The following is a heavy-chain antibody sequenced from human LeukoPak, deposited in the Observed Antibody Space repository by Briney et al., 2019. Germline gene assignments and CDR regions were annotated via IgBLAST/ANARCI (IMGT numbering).Heavy chain of an antibody. D-gene: IGHD5-12*01. Sequence: SETLSLTYAVSGGSIGGGVYSWNWIRQPPGKGLEWLGYIFHTGHTYYSPSLKSRLTISVDRSKNQFSLKLSSLTAADTAMYFCARGYSDYPYFFDSWGQGALVTVSS. CDR1: GGSIGGGVYS. CDR2: IFHTGHT. CDR3: ARGYSDYPYFFDS. J-gene: IGHJ4*02. V-gene: IGHV4-30-2*01.